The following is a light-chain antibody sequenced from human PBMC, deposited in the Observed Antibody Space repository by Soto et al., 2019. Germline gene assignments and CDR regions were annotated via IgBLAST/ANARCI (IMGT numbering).Light chain of an antibody. CDR3: QQYKDVVT. CDR2: GAS. J-gene: IGKJ1*01. CDR1: QSVSRSY. Sequence: DIVLTHSPSTLSLSPGSRATLSCRASQSVSRSYLACYKQTPCHAPRLLIYGASSRATGIPDWLSGSASGTEFPLTISRLAPEDSAVYYCQQYKDVVTFGQGTKVDIK. V-gene: IGKV3-20*01.